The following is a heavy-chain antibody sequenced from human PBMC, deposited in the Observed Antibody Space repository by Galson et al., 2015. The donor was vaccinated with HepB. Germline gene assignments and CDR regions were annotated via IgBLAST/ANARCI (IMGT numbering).Heavy chain of an antibody. CDR2: IIPIFGTA. CDR3: ARAWGGRDYYYYGMDV. Sequence: SVKVSCKASGGTFSSYAISWVRQAPGQGLEWMGGIIPIFGTANYAQKFQGRVTITADESTSTAYMELSSLRSEDTAVYYCARAWGGRDYYYYGMDVWGQGTTVTVSS. CDR1: GGTFSSYA. D-gene: IGHD3-16*01. J-gene: IGHJ6*02. V-gene: IGHV1-69*13.